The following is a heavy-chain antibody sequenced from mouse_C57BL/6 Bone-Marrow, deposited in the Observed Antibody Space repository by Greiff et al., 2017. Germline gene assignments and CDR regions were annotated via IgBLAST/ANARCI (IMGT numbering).Heavy chain of an antibody. CDR1: GYAFSSYW. Sequence: VKLQESGAELVKPGASVKISCKASGYAFSSYWMNWVKQRPGKGLEWIGQIYPGDGDTNYNGKFKGKATLTADKSSSTAYMQLSSLTSEDSAVYFCARELDYYGLDYWGQGTTLTVSS. J-gene: IGHJ2*01. CDR3: ARELDYYGLDY. V-gene: IGHV1-80*01. D-gene: IGHD1-1*01. CDR2: IYPGDGDT.